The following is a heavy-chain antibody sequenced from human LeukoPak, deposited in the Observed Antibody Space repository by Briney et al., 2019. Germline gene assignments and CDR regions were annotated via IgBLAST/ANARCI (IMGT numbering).Heavy chain of an antibody. CDR2: ISGTGDNT. CDR1: GFTFSGFA. J-gene: IGHJ4*02. V-gene: IGHV3-23*01. CDR3: ARDLYHGGY. Sequence: PGGSLRLSCAASGFTFSGFAMSWVRRTPGKGLEWVSGISGTGDNTLYADSVKGRFTISRDNSKNTLYLQMDSLRAEDTAVYYCARDLYHGGYWGQGTLVTVPS. D-gene: IGHD2-2*01.